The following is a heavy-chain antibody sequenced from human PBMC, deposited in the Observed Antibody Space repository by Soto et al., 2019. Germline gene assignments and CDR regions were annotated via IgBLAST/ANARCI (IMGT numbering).Heavy chain of an antibody. V-gene: IGHV3-23*01. D-gene: IGHD6-19*01. CDR2: ISGSGDST. CDR1: GFTFSSYA. CDR3: AKGRKGYSSGWFPNYYYYYGMDV. J-gene: IGHJ6*02. Sequence: GGSLRLSCAASGFTFSSYAMIWVRQAPGKGLEWVSAISGSGDSTYYADSVKGRFTISRDNSKNTLYLQMNSLRAEDTAVYYCAKGRKGYSSGWFPNYYYYYGMDVWGQGTTVTVSS.